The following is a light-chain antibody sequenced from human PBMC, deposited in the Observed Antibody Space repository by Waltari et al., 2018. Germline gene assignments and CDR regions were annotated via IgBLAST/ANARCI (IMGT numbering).Light chain of an antibody. V-gene: IGLV2-14*01. CDR1: RSDIGGYDY. CDR2: DVN. CDR3: DSYASENILL. J-gene: IGLJ2*01. Sequence: QSALSQPASVSGSPGQSITISSSGSRSDIGGYDYVSWYQQHPGKAPKLLLYDVNKRPSGVSDRCSGSKLGFTASLTISGLQAEDEADYYCDSYASENILLFGGGTKVTVL.